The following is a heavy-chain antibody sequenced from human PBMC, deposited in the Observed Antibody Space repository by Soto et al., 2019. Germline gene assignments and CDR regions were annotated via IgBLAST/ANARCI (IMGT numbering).Heavy chain of an antibody. J-gene: IGHJ4*02. CDR3: AKALKYSSSWYAGFDY. V-gene: IGHV3-23*01. D-gene: IGHD6-13*01. CDR1: GFTFSSYA. Sequence: PGGSLRLSCAASGFTFSSYAMSWVRQAPGKGLEWVSAISGSGGSTYYADSVKGRFTISRDNSKNTLYLQMNSLRAEDAAVYYRAKALKYSSSWYAGFDYWGQGTLVTVSS. CDR2: ISGSGGST.